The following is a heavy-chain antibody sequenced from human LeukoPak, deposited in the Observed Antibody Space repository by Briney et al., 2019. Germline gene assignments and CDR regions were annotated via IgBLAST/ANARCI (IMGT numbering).Heavy chain of an antibody. Sequence: PSETLSLTCTVSGGSISSYYWSWIRQPPGKGLEWIGYIYYSGSTNYNPSLKSRVTISVDTSKNQFSLTLSSVTAADTAVYYCARDTFTDDAFDIWGQGTMVTVSS. CDR1: GGSISSYY. CDR3: ARDTFTDDAFDI. CDR2: IYYSGST. D-gene: IGHD3-16*01. V-gene: IGHV4-59*01. J-gene: IGHJ3*02.